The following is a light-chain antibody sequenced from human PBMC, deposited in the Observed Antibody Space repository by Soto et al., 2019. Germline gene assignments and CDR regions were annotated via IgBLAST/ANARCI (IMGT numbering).Light chain of an antibody. Sequence: DIQMTQSPSTLSASVGDRVTITCRASQSISSWLAWYQQKPGKAPKLLIYKASSLESGVPSRFSGSGSGTEFTLTISSLQSEDFAFYYCQQNNKWPPVTFGGGTKVEIK. CDR2: KAS. V-gene: IGKV1-5*03. CDR3: QQNNKWPPVT. CDR1: QSISSW. J-gene: IGKJ4*01.